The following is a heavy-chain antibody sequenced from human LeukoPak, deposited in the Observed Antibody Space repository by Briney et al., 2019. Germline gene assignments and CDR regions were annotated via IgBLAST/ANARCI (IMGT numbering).Heavy chain of an antibody. D-gene: IGHD5-12*01. Sequence: GGSLRLSCAASGFTVSSNEMNWVRQAPGKGLEGVSSISSRSTYIYHADSVKGRFTISRDNAKNSLFLQMNSLRAEDTAVYFCAKSTRAVMATMDVWGKGTTVTVSS. CDR2: ISSRSTYI. J-gene: IGHJ6*04. V-gene: IGHV3-21*01. CDR3: AKSTRAVMATMDV. CDR1: GFTVSSNE.